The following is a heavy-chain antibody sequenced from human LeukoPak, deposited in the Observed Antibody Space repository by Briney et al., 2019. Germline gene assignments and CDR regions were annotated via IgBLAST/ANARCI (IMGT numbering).Heavy chain of an antibody. D-gene: IGHD6-6*01. J-gene: IGHJ6*03. CDR2: ISRSNSYI. CDR1: GFSNYS. V-gene: IGHV3-21*01. Sequence: GGSLRLSCAASGFSNYSMNWVRQAPGKGLEWVSSISRSNSYIYYADSVKGRFTISRDNAKNSLYLQMNSLRAEDTAVYYCAREAASYSSSHYYLYMDVWGKGTTVTVSS. CDR3: AREAASYSSSHYYLYMDV.